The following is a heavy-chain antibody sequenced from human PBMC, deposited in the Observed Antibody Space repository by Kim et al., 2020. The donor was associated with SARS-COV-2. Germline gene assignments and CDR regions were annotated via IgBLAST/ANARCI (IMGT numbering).Heavy chain of an antibody. CDR1: GYKFDSYG. CDR3: ARDSGWFQEY. Sequence: ASVKVSCKASGYKFDSYGMYWVRQAPGQGLEWMGWINTKTGNPTYAQDFTGRFVFSLDTSVSTVYLQISNLKTEDTAIYYCARDSGWFQEYCGQGALVTV. J-gene: IGHJ4*02. V-gene: IGHV7-4-1*02. CDR2: INTKTGNP. D-gene: IGHD6-19*01.